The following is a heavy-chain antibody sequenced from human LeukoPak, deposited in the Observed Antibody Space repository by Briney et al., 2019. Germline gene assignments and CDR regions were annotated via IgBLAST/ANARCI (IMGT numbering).Heavy chain of an antibody. CDR2: IYQSGSA. D-gene: IGHD6-13*01. CDR3: ARLLYSSSWYSAFDI. Sequence: SETLSLTCGVSGASVSSIGYSWSWIRQPPGRGLEWIGYIYQSGSASYNPSLQSRVTISIDKSKNQFSLKLSSVTAADTAVYYCARLLYSSSWYSAFDIWGQGTMVTVSS. V-gene: IGHV4-30-2*01. J-gene: IGHJ3*02. CDR1: GASVSSIGYS.